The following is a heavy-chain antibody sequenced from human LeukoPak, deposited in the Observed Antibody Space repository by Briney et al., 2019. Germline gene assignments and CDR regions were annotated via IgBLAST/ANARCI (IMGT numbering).Heavy chain of an antibody. CDR3: VRDGGVSGYDLLDY. CDR1: GFTFSNYW. CDR2: INQDGSEE. D-gene: IGHD5-12*01. V-gene: IGHV3-7*01. Sequence: GGSLRLSCAASGFTFSNYWMTWVRQAPGKGLEWVAHINQDGSEEHYMDSAKARFTITRDNAKNSLSLQMNSLRAEDTAVYYCVRDGGVSGYDLLDYWGQGTLVTVSS. J-gene: IGHJ4*02.